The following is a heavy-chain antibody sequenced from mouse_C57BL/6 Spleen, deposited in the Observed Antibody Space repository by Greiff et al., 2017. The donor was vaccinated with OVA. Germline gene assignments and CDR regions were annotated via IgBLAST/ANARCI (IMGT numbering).Heavy chain of an antibody. V-gene: IGHV1-62-2*01. CDR3: ARQLYYGNYVGFAY. D-gene: IGHD2-1*01. CDR2: FYPGSGSI. J-gene: IGHJ3*01. CDR1: GYTFTEYT. Sequence: QVHVKQSGAELVKPGVSVKLSCKASGYTFTEYTIHWVKQRSGQGLEWIGWFYPGSGSIKYNEKFKDKATLTADKSSSTVYMELSRLTSEDSAVYFCARQLYYGNYVGFAYWGQGTLVTVSA.